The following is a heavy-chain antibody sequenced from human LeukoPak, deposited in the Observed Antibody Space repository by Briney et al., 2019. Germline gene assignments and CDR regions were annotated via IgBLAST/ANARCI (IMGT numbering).Heavy chain of an antibody. CDR3: ARGGTSYGDYGY. Sequence: GGSLRLSCAASGFTFSSYAMHWVRQAPGKGLEWVAVISYDGSNKYYADSVKGRFTISRDNSKNTLYLQMNSLRAEDTAVYYCARGGTSYGDYGYWGQGTLVTVSS. D-gene: IGHD4-17*01. CDR1: GFTFSSYA. CDR2: ISYDGSNK. J-gene: IGHJ4*02. V-gene: IGHV3-30-3*01.